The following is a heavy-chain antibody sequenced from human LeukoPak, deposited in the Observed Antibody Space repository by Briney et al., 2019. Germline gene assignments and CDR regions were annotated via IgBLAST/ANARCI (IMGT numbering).Heavy chain of an antibody. Sequence: PSETLSLTCIVSGGSVRNYYWTWVRQRAGKGLQWIGRIYTNGTTNYSPSLKSRVTMSVDMSKNQFSLKLTSVTAADTAVYYCAKEDIVVVAKYIHYGMDVWGQGTTVTVSS. CDR2: IYTNGTT. V-gene: IGHV4-4*07. D-gene: IGHD2-15*01. CDR1: GGSVRNYY. CDR3: AKEDIVVVAKYIHYGMDV. J-gene: IGHJ6*02.